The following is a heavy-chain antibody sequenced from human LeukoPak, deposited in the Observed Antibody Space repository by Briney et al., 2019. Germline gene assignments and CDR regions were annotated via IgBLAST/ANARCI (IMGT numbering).Heavy chain of an antibody. CDR2: ISGSGGST. V-gene: IGHV3-23*01. D-gene: IGHD6-13*01. CDR1: GFTFSSYA. CDR3: AKVDYSSSWYFVY. J-gene: IGHJ4*02. Sequence: GGSLRLSCAASGFTFSSYAMSWVRRAPGKGLEWVSAISGSGGSTYYADSVKGRFTISRDNSKNTLYLQMNSLRAEDTAVYYCAKVDYSSSWYFVYWGQGTLVTVSS.